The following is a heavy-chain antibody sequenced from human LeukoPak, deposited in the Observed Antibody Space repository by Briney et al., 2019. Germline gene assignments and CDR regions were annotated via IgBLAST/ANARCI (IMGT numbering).Heavy chain of an antibody. Sequence: GGSLRLSCAASGFTFSSYSMNWVRQAPGKGLEWVSSISSSSSYIYYADSLKGRFTISRDNAKNSLYLQMNSLRAEDTAVYYCARGGSGFYFDYWGQGTLVTVSS. CDR2: ISSSSSYI. D-gene: IGHD3-10*01. V-gene: IGHV3-21*01. CDR3: ARGGSGFYFDY. CDR1: GFTFSSYS. J-gene: IGHJ4*02.